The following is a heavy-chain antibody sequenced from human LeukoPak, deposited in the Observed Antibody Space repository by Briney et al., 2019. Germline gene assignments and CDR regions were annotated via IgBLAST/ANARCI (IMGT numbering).Heavy chain of an antibody. CDR2: ISWNSGSI. D-gene: IGHD3-22*01. Sequence: GRSLRLSCAASGFTFDDYAMHWVRQAPGKGLEWVSGISWNSGSIGYADSVKGRFTISRDNAKNSLYPQMNSLRAEDTALYYCAKAGAYDSSGSFDYWGQGTLVTVSS. CDR3: AKAGAYDSSGSFDY. V-gene: IGHV3-9*01. CDR1: GFTFDDYA. J-gene: IGHJ4*02.